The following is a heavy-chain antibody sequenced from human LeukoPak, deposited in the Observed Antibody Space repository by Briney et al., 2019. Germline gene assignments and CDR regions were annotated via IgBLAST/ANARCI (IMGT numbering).Heavy chain of an antibody. J-gene: IGHJ3*02. CDR2: INPSVVST. D-gene: IGHD6-19*01. CDR3: ARDPRGLIDAFDI. Sequence: ASVKVSCKASGYTFTSYYMHWVRQAPGQGLEWMGIINPSVVSTSYAQKLQGRVTMTRDMSTSAVYMELSSLRSEDTAVYYCARDPRGLIDAFDIWGQGTMATVSS. CDR1: GYTFTSYY. V-gene: IGHV1-46*01.